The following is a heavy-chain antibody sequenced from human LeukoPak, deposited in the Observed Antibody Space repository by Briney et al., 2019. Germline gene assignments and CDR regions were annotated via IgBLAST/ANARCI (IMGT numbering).Heavy chain of an antibody. D-gene: IGHD3-3*01. CDR2: INSDGSTT. CDR3: ARGSYYDFWSGHYAMDV. J-gene: IGHJ6*02. V-gene: IGHV3-74*01. CDR1: GFTFSSYW. Sequence: GSLRLSCAASGFTFSSYWMHWVRQIPGKGLVWVSRINSDGSTTNYADSVKGRITISRDNAKNTLYLQMNSLRAEDTAVYYCARGSYYDFWSGHYAMDVWGQGTTVTVSS.